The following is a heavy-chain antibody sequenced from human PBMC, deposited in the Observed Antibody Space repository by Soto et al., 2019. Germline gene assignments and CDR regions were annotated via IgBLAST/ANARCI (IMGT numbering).Heavy chain of an antibody. J-gene: IGHJ3*02. CDR1: GSSIKISGYD. Sequence: PSDTLALACTVCGSSIKISGYDGSWIRQPPGKGLEWIGEINHSGSTNYNPSLKSRVTISVDTSKNQFSLKLSSVTAADTAVYYCARPFGSAPNSIWGQGTMVPVSS. D-gene: IGHD3-10*01. V-gene: IGHV4-34*01. CDR2: INHSGST. CDR3: ARPFGSAPNSI.